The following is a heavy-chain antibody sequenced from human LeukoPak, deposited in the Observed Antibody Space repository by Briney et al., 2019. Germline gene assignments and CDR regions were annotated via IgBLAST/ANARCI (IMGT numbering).Heavy chain of an antibody. CDR1: GFTFSSYA. Sequence: GGSLRLSCAASGFTFSSYAMSWVRQAPGEGLEWVSAISGSGGSTYYADSVKGRFTISRDNSKNTLYLQMNSLRAEDTAVYYCAKGPHSSSSFDYWGQGTLVTVSS. CDR2: ISGSGGST. J-gene: IGHJ4*02. CDR3: AKGPHSSSSFDY. D-gene: IGHD6-13*01. V-gene: IGHV3-23*01.